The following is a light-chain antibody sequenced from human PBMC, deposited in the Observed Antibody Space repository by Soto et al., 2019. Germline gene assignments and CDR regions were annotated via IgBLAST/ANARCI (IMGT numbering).Light chain of an antibody. CDR2: DVS. V-gene: IGKV1-5*01. CDR3: QQYNSYSPWT. Sequence: DIQLTQSPSTLSASLGDRVTISCLASQSISSWFAWYQKKPGKAPNLLIYDVSNLESGVPSRFSGSGSGTEFTLTISSLQADDFATYYCQQYNSYSPWTFGQGTKVDIK. CDR1: QSISSW. J-gene: IGKJ1*01.